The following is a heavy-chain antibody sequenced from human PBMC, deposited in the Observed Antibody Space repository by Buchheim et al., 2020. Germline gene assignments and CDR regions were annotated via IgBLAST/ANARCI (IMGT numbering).Heavy chain of an antibody. CDR1: GYTFTGYY. CDR2: INPNSGGT. V-gene: IGHV1-2*07. Sequence: QVQLVQSGAEVKKPGASVKVSCRASGYTFTGYYMHWVRQAPGQGLEWMGWINPNSGGTTYAHRFQGRVTMTRDPSINTAYMELSSLRSDDTAVYYCARDFRYDTSGNSGVDYWGQGTL. J-gene: IGHJ4*02. D-gene: IGHD3-22*01. CDR3: ARDFRYDTSGNSGVDY.